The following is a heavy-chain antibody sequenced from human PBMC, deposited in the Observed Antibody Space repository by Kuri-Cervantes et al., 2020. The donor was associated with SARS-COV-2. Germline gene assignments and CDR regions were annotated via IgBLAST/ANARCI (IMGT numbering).Heavy chain of an antibody. V-gene: IGHV4-34*01. Sequence: SETLSLTCAVYGGSFSGYYWSWIRQPPGKGLEWIGEINHSGSTNYNPSLKSRVTISVDTPKNQFSLKLSSVTAADTAVYYCARGPSFDAFDIWGQGTMVTVSS. CDR3: ARGPSFDAFDI. CDR2: INHSGST. J-gene: IGHJ3*02. CDR1: GGSFSGYY.